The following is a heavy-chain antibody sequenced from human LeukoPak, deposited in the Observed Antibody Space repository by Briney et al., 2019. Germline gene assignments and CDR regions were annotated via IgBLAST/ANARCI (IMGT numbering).Heavy chain of an antibody. CDR2: IQYDGSKK. D-gene: IGHD3-10*01. V-gene: IGHV3-30*02. CDR1: KFNFA. Sequence: GGSLRLSCVASKFNFAMSWVRQAPGKGLEWVTFIQYDGSKKYYADSVKGRFTISRDNSKNTLYLEVNSLRAEDTAVYYCAKDIGSYYDYWGQGILVTVSS. J-gene: IGHJ4*02. CDR3: AKDIGSYYDY.